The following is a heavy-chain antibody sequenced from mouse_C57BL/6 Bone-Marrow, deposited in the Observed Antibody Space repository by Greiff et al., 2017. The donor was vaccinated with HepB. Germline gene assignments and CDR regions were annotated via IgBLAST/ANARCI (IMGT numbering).Heavy chain of an antibody. CDR3: ARSLYDYPGGFAY. Sequence: EVKLMESGGGLVQPGGSLKLSCAASGFTFSDYYMYWVRQTPEKRLEWVAYISNGGGSTYYPDTVKGRFPISRDNAKNTLYLHMSRLKSEDTAMYYCARSLYDYPGGFAYWGQGTLVTVSA. V-gene: IGHV5-12*01. CDR2: ISNGGGST. J-gene: IGHJ3*01. D-gene: IGHD2-4*01. CDR1: GFTFSDYY.